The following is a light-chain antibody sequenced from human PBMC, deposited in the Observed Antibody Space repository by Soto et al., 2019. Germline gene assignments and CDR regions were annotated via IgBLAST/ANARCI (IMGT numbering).Light chain of an antibody. J-gene: IGLJ1*01. V-gene: IGLV2-14*01. CDR1: SGDIGSYNR. CDR3: SSYTNINTRACV. CDR2: EVT. Sequence: QSALTQPASVSGSPGQSITISCTGTSGDIGSYNRVSWYQQHPGKAPKLIIYEVTDRPSGVSNRFSGSKSGHTASLTISGLKAEDEAEYYCSSYTNINTRACVFGTGTKVTVL.